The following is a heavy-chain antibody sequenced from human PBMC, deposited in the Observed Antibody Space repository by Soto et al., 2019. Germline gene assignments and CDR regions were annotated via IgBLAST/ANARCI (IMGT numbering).Heavy chain of an antibody. CDR2: TSYTGNT. CDR1: GGSIPSYH. CDR3: ARDSGYGSGASVNHYLDY. V-gene: IGHV4-59*01. Sequence: PSETLSLTCIFPGGSIPSYHWSWIRQFPGKGLEWIAYTSYTGNTNYNPSLQSRVTISMDTSKNQLSLKLTSMTAADTAVYYCARDSGYGSGASVNHYLDYWGHGTLVTVSS. J-gene: IGHJ4*01. D-gene: IGHD3-10*01.